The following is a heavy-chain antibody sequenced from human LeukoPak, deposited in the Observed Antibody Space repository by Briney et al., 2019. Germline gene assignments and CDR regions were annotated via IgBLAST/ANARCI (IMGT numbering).Heavy chain of an antibody. V-gene: IGHV1-2*02. D-gene: IGHD5-18*01. J-gene: IGHJ6*02. CDR3: AREPDTAMDYYYYGMDV. Sequence: ASVKVSCKASGYTFTGYYMHWVRQAPGQGLEWMGWINPNSGGTNYAQKFQGRVTMTRDTPISTAYMELSRLRSDDTAVYYCAREPDTAMDYYYYGMDVWGQGTTVTVSS. CDR1: GYTFTGYY. CDR2: INPNSGGT.